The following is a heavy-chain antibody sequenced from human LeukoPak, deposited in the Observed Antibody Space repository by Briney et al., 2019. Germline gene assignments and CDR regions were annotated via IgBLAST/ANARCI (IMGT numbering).Heavy chain of an antibody. CDR3: APTAEAYTSWWKV. CDR1: GYKFTDDY. J-gene: IGHJ4*02. CDR2: INPDSGFT. D-gene: IGHD3-16*01. Sequence: ASVEVSCKASGYKFTDDYMHWVRQAPGQGLEFMGWINPDSGFTNYAQKFKGRVTMTRDTSISTAYLEVRSLTSDDTAVYYCAPTAEAYTSWWKVWGQGTLVTVSS. V-gene: IGHV1-2*02.